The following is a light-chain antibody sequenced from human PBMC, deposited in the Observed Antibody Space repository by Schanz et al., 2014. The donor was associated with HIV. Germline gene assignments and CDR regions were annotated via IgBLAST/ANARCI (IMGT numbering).Light chain of an antibody. V-gene: IGKV3-20*01. CDR1: QSVSSSY. Sequence: EIVLTQSPGTLSLSPGERATLSRRASQSVSSSYLAWYQQKPGQAPRLLIYGASSRATGIPDRFSGSGSGTDFTLTISRLEPEDFAVYYCQHYGSSFGPGTKVDIK. CDR2: GAS. J-gene: IGKJ3*01. CDR3: QHYGSS.